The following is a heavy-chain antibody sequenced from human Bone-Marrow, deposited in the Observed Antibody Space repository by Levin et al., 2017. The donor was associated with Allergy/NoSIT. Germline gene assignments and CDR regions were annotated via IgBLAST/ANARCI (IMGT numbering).Heavy chain of an antibody. J-gene: IGHJ4*02. CDR1: GFTFSDFS. D-gene: IGHD6-19*01. Sequence: PGGSLRLSCAASGFTFSDFSMSWVRQAPGKGLEWVSYISPGSTVYYADSVKGRFTISRDNAKNSVYLQMNSLRADDTAVYYCARRIALSGRALDYWGQGTLVTVSS. CDR3: ARRIALSGRALDY. CDR2: ISPGSTV. V-gene: IGHV3-69-1*01.